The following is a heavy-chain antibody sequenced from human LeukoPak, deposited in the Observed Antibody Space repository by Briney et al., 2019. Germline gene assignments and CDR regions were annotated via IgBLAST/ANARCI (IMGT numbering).Heavy chain of an antibody. CDR1: GGSISSYY. CDR2: IYYSGST. V-gene: IGHV4-59*01. CDR3: ARVGMATTKGLSFDY. Sequence: SETLSLTCTVPGGSISSYYWSWIRQPPGKGLEWIGYIYYSGSTNYNPSLKSRVTISVDTSKNQFSLKLSSVTAADTAVYYCARVGMATTKGLSFDYWGQGTLVTVSS. D-gene: IGHD5-24*01. J-gene: IGHJ4*02.